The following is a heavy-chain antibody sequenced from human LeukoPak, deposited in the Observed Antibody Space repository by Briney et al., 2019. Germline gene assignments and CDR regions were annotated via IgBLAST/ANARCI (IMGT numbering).Heavy chain of an antibody. CDR1: GFGVSSNY. Sequence: GGSLRLSCEASGFGVSSNYINWVRQAPGKGLEWVSVIYRGEKTYYANSVKGRFNISRDSSKNTVFLQMNSLRAEDTAIYYCARSDGGVLYCGEDCYLDLWGQGTLVTVSS. V-gene: IGHV3-66*01. D-gene: IGHD2-21*02. J-gene: IGHJ4*02. CDR3: ARSDGGVLYCGEDCYLDL. CDR2: IYRGEKT.